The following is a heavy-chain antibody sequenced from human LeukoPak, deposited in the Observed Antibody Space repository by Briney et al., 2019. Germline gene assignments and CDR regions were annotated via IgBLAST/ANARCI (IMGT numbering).Heavy chain of an antibody. Sequence: ASVKVSCKASGYTFTGYYMHRVRQAPGQGLEWMGRINPNSGGTNYAQKFQGRVTMTRDTSISTAYMELSRLRSDDTAVYYCARYFDAATIFDYWGQGILVTVSS. D-gene: IGHD5-12*01. CDR1: GYTFTGYY. J-gene: IGHJ4*02. CDR2: INPNSGGT. V-gene: IGHV1-2*06. CDR3: ARYFDAATIFDY.